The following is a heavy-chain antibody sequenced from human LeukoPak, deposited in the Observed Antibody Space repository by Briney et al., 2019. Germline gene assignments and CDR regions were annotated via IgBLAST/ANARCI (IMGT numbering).Heavy chain of an antibody. CDR3: ARSAGYGSGSYPHY. J-gene: IGHJ4*02. D-gene: IGHD3-10*01. CDR2: ISAYNGNT. Sequence: ASVKVSCKASGYTFTIYGISGVRQAPGQGLEWMGWISAYNGNTNYAQKLQGRVTTTTDTSPSTAYMELRSLRSDDTAVYYCARSAGYGSGSYPHYWGQGTLVTVSS. V-gene: IGHV1-18*01. CDR1: GYTFTIYG.